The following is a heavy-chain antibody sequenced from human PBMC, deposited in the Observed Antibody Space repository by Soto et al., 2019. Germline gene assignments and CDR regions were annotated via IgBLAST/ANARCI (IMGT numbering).Heavy chain of an antibody. CDR1: GGSISSGDYY. Sequence: QVQLQESGPGLVKPSQTLSLTCTVSGGSISSGDYYWSWIRQPPGKGLEWIGYIYDSGSTYYNPSLKSRLTISVDTSKNQFSLKLNSVTAADTAVYFCAKSDYCSGGCCSLWFDPWGQGTLVTVSS. J-gene: IGHJ5*02. D-gene: IGHD2-15*01. CDR3: AKSDYCSGGCCSLWFDP. CDR2: IYDSGST. V-gene: IGHV4-30-4*01.